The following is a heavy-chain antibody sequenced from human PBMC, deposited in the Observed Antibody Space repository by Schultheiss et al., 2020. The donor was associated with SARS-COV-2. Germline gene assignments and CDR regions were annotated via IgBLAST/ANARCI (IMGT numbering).Heavy chain of an antibody. Sequence: GGSLRLSCAASGFTFSSYWMSWVRQAPGKGLEWVSAISGSGGSTYYADSVKGRFTISRDNSKNTLYLQMNSLRAEDTAVYYCAKADYDFWSGYCYDYWGQGTLVTVSS. CDR2: ISGSGGST. J-gene: IGHJ4*02. CDR3: AKADYDFWSGYCYDY. CDR1: GFTFSSYW. V-gene: IGHV3-23*01. D-gene: IGHD3-3*01.